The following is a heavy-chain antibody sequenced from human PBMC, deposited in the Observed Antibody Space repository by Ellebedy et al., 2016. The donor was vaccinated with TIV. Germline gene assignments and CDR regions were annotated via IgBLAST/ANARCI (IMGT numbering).Heavy chain of an antibody. V-gene: IGHV1-69*13. D-gene: IGHD5-12*01. CDR2: IVAIFRTV. CDR3: ARARGYNGPYYFDF. Sequence: SVKVSCKASGGPFSSNAISWVRQAPGQGLEWMGGIVAIFRTVNYAQKFQGRITITADEFGSTVYMELSSLRSEDTAVYYCARARGYNGPYYFDFWGQGTRVTVSS. J-gene: IGHJ4*02. CDR1: GGPFSSNA.